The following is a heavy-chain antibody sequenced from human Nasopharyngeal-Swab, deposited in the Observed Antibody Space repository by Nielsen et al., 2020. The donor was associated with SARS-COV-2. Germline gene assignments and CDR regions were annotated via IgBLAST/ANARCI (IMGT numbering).Heavy chain of an antibody. CDR1: GFTFSSYE. CDR3: ARAFPRAARWSWFDP. D-gene: IGHD6-6*01. J-gene: IGHJ5*02. CDR2: ISSSGSTI. Sequence: GGSLRLSCAASGFTFSSYEMNWVRQAPGKGLEWVSYISSSGSTIYYADSVKGRFTISRDNAKNSLYLQMNSLRAEDTAVYYCARAFPRAARWSWFDPWGQGTLVTVSS. V-gene: IGHV3-48*03.